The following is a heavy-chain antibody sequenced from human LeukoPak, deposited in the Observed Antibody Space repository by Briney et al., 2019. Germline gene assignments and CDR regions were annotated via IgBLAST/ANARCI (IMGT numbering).Heavy chain of an antibody. Sequence: PSETLSLTCTVSGGSISSSSYYWGWIRQPPGKGLEWIGSIYYSGSTYYNPSLKSRFTISVDTSKNQFSLKLSSVTAADTAVYYCARVGGLGTYYFDYWGQGTLVTVSS. V-gene: IGHV4-39*07. CDR3: ARVGGLGTYYFDY. D-gene: IGHD1-14*01. CDR2: IYYSGST. CDR1: GGSISSSSYY. J-gene: IGHJ4*02.